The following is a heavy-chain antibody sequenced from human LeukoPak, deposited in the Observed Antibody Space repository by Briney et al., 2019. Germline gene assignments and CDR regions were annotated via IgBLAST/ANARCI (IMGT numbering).Heavy chain of an antibody. CDR1: GESISGFY. Sequence: SETLSLTCTVSGESISGFYWNWIRQSPGKGLEWIGYIYYSGSTNYNPSLKSRVTISVDTSKNQFSLKLSSVTAADTAVYYCARDQPYYYDSSGFDYWGQGTLVTVSS. CDR3: ARDQPYYYDSSGFDY. CDR2: IYYSGST. J-gene: IGHJ4*02. V-gene: IGHV4-59*12. D-gene: IGHD3-22*01.